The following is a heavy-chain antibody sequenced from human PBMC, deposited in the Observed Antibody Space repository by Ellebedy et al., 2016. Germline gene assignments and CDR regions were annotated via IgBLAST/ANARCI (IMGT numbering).Heavy chain of an antibody. D-gene: IGHD3-10*01. CDR2: ISWDSAVI. CDR1: GFTFNDYA. Sequence: SLKISXAGSGFTFNDYALHRVRQAPGKGLEWVSGISWDSAVIGYGGSVKGRFTISKDSAKNYLYLQMNSLRPEDTAFYYCAKGTRDYFYHWGQGTLVTVSS. J-gene: IGHJ4*02. V-gene: IGHV3-9*01. CDR3: AKGTRDYFYH.